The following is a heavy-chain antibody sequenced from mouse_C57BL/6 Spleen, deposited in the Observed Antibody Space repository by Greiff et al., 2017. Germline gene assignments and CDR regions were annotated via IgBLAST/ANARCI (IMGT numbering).Heavy chain of an antibody. D-gene: IGHD2-5*01. Sequence: EVQLQESGGGLVQPGGSLSLSCAASGFTFTDYYMSWVRQPPGKALEWLGFIRNKANGYTTEYSASVKGRFTISRDNSQSILYLQMNALRAEDSATYYCARDAYYSNYVPLLDYWGQGTTLTVSS. CDR3: ARDAYYSNYVPLLDY. J-gene: IGHJ2*01. V-gene: IGHV7-3*01. CDR1: GFTFTDYY. CDR2: IRNKANGYTT.